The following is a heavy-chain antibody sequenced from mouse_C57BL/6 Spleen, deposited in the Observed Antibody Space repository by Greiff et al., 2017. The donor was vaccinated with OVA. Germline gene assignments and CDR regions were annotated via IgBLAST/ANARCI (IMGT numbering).Heavy chain of an antibody. CDR1: GFSLTSYA. Sequence: QVQLKESGPGLVAPSQSLSITCTVSGFSLTSYAISWVRQPPGKGLEWLGVIWPGGGTNYNSALRSGRSISKTNSKSQVCLKMSSLQTDDTARYYCTRLLRDPGYCDVWGAGTTVTVSS. J-gene: IGHJ1*01. CDR3: TRLLRDPGYCDV. CDR2: IWPGGGT. D-gene: IGHD1-1*01. V-gene: IGHV2-9-1*01.